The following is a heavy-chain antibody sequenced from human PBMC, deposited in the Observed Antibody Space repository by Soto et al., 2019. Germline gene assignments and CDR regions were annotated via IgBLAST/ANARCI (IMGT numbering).Heavy chain of an antibody. Sequence: GGSLRLSCAASGFTFSSYWMSWVRQAPGKGLEWVANIKQDGSEKYYVDSVKGQFTISRDNAKNSLYLQMNSLRAEDTAVYYCARLFHSSGYGYYFDHWGQGTLVTVSS. CDR1: GFTFSSYW. CDR2: IKQDGSEK. V-gene: IGHV3-7*03. J-gene: IGHJ4*02. D-gene: IGHD3-22*01. CDR3: ARLFHSSGYGYYFDH.